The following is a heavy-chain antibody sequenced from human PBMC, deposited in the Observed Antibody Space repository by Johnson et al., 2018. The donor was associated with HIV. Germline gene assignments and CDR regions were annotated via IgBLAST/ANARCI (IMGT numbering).Heavy chain of an antibody. Sequence: VQLVESGGGVVQPGRSLRLSCAASGFTFSKYGMHWVRQAPGTGLEWVAVIWYDGSNKYYADSVKGRFTISRDNSKNPLYLQMNSLRAEDTAVYYCAKSSGSSGAFDIWGQGTMVTVSS. CDR2: IWYDGSNK. D-gene: IGHD2-15*01. CDR3: AKSSGSSGAFDI. V-gene: IGHV3-33*06. J-gene: IGHJ3*02. CDR1: GFTFSKYG.